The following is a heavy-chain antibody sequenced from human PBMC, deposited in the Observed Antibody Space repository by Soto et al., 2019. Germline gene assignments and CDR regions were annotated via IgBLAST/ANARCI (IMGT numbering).Heavy chain of an antibody. Sequence: QVQLQESGPRLVKPSETLSLTCSVSGGSMRSYYWGWVRQPPGQGLEWIGYIYYTGSTKYNASLKSRVTISLDASNNQFSLKLSSVTAADTAVYFCVRQTGSSVAGRDSHYYYFMDVWGKGPTVTVSS. J-gene: IGHJ6*03. CDR2: IYYTGST. D-gene: IGHD6-6*01. V-gene: IGHV4-59*08. CDR3: VRQTGSSVAGRDSHYYYFMDV. CDR1: GGSMRSYY.